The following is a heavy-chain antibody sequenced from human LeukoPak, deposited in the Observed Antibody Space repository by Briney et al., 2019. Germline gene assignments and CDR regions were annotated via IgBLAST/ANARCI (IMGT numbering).Heavy chain of an antibody. CDR3: ARTAYARFFDL. CDR1: GDPINSYY. J-gene: IGHJ2*01. Sequence: SETLSHTCTVSGDPINSYYWSWIRQPPGKGLEWIGHIYYSGSTNYNPSLKSRVTISIDTSKNQFSLKLSSVTAADTAVYYCARTAYARFFDLWGRGTLVTVSS. CDR2: IYYSGST. D-gene: IGHD2-21*01. V-gene: IGHV4-59*01.